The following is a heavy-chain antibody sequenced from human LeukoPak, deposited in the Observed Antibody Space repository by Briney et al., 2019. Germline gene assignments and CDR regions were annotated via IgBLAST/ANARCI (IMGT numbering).Heavy chain of an antibody. D-gene: IGHD1-7*01. CDR1: GYTFTSYG. CDR3: ARDLTSSWKYGEIDF. Sequence: ASVKVSCKASGYTFTSYGISWVRQAPGQGLEWMGWISAYSGNTDYAQRLQGRITMTTDTPTSTAYMELRSPRSDDTAVYYCARDLTSSWKYGEIDFWGQGTRATVSS. V-gene: IGHV1-18*01. CDR2: ISAYSGNT. J-gene: IGHJ4*02.